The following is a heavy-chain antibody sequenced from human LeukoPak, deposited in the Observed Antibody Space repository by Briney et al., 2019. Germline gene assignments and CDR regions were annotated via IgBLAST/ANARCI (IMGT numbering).Heavy chain of an antibody. J-gene: IGHJ3*02. D-gene: IGHD6-13*01. CDR3: ARDRASGYSSRLDAFDI. V-gene: IGHV3-66*02. Sequence: GGSLRLSCAASGFTVSSNYMSWVRQAPGKGLEWVSVIYSGGSTYYADSVKGRYTISRDNSKNTLYLQMNSLRAEDTAVYYCARDRASGYSSRLDAFDIWGQGTMVTVSS. CDR1: GFTVSSNY. CDR2: IYSGGST.